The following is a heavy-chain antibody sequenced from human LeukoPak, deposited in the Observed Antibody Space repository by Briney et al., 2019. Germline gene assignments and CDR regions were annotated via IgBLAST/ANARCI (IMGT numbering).Heavy chain of an antibody. CDR1: GFTFSSYA. Sequence: PGGSLRLSCAASGFTFSSYAMSWVRQAPGKGLEWVAVISYDGSNKYYADSVKGRFTISRDNSKNTLYLQMNSLRAEDTAVYYCARDPDHRSGWYSAPDYWGQGTLVTVSS. CDR2: ISYDGSNK. CDR3: ARDPDHRSGWYSAPDY. J-gene: IGHJ4*02. D-gene: IGHD6-19*01. V-gene: IGHV3-30*01.